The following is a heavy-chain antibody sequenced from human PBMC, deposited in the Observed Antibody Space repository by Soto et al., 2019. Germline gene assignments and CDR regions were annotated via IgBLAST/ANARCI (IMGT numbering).Heavy chain of an antibody. CDR2: IWYDGSNE. Sequence: GGSLRLSCTASGFTFSDYAMHWVRQAPGKGLEWVAVIWYDGSNEYYADSVKGRFTISRDNSKNTLYLQMNSLRAEDTAVYYCARDAGSFDYWGQGTLVTVSS. V-gene: IGHV3-33*01. J-gene: IGHJ4*02. CDR3: ARDAGSFDY. CDR1: GFTFSDYA. D-gene: IGHD3-10*01.